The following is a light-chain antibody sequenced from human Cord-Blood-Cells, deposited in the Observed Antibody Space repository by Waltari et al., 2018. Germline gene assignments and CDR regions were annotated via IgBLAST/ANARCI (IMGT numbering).Light chain of an antibody. J-gene: IGLJ2*01. Sequence: QSALTQPASVSGSPGQSLTIPCPGTSSDVGSYNLASWYQQHPGKAPKLIIYEGSKRPSGVSNRFSGSKSGNTASLTISGLQAEDEADYYCCSYAGSSTVVFGGGTKLTVL. V-gene: IGLV2-23*01. CDR1: SSDVGSYNL. CDR3: CSYAGSSTVV. CDR2: EGS.